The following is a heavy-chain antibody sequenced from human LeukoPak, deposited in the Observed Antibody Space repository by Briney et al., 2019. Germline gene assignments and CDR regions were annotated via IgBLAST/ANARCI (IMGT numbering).Heavy chain of an antibody. J-gene: IGHJ4*02. Sequence: GGSLRLSCAASGFTFSSYSMNWVRQAPGKGLEWVSSISSSSGYIYYADSVKGRFTIPRDNAKNSLYLQMNSLRAEDTAVYYCARWTQYSSSWYYDYWGQGTLVTVSS. CDR2: ISSSSGYI. V-gene: IGHV3-21*01. CDR3: ARWTQYSSSWYYDY. D-gene: IGHD6-13*01. CDR1: GFTFSSYS.